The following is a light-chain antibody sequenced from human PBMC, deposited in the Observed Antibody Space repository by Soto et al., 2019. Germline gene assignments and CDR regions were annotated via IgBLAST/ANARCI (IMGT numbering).Light chain of an antibody. J-gene: IGKJ5*01. CDR1: QSISSW. CDR3: QQLNSYPSIT. V-gene: IGKV1-5*01. CDR2: DAS. Sequence: DIQMTQSPSTLSASVEDRVTITCRVSQSISSWLAWYQQKPVKAPKLLIYDASSLESGVPSRFSGSGSGTEFTLTISSLQPEDFATYYCQQLNSYPSITFGQGTRLEI.